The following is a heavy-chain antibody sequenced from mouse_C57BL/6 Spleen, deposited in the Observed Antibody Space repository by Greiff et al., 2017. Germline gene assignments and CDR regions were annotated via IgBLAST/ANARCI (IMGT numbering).Heavy chain of an antibody. Sequence: VQLQQSGPELVKPGASVKISCKASGYSFTGYYMHWVKQSSEKSLEWIGEINPSTGGTSYNQKFKGKATLTVDKSSSTAYMQLKSLTSEDSAVYYCARENLDYYGSSTYAMDYWGQGTSVTVSS. J-gene: IGHJ4*01. D-gene: IGHD1-1*01. CDR2: INPSTGGT. CDR1: GYSFTGYY. CDR3: ARENLDYYGSSTYAMDY. V-gene: IGHV1-43*01.